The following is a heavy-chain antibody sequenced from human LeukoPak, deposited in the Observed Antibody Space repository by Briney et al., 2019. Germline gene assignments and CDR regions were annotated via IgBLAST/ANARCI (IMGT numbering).Heavy chain of an antibody. CDR3: ARALNWGYNY. CDR2: ISGSGGST. D-gene: IGHD7-27*01. V-gene: IGHV3-23*01. CDR1: GFTFSSYA. Sequence: GGSLRLSCAASGFTFSSYAMSWVRQAPGKGLESVSAISGSGGSTYYADSVKGRFTISRDNSKNTLYLQMNSLRAEDTAVYYCARALNWGYNYWGQGTLVTVSS. J-gene: IGHJ4*02.